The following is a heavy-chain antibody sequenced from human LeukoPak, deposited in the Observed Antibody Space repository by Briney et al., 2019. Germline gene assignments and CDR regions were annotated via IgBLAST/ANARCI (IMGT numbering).Heavy chain of an antibody. CDR2: IYHSGST. Sequence: TPSETLSLTCAVSGGSISSSNWWSWVRQPPGKGLEWIGEIYHSGSTNYNPSLKSRVTISVDKSKNQFSLKLSSVTAADTAVYHCARDGSWFGELFGNWFDPWGQGTLVTVSS. D-gene: IGHD3-10*01. J-gene: IGHJ5*02. CDR3: ARDGSWFGELFGNWFDP. V-gene: IGHV4-4*02. CDR1: GGSISSSNW.